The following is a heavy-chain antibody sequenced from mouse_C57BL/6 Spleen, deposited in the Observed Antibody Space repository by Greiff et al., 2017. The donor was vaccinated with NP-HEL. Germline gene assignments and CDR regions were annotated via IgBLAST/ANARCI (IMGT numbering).Heavy chain of an antibody. Sequence: QVQLQQPGAELVKPGASVKVSCKASGYTFTSNWMHWVKQRPGQGLEWIGRIHPSDSDTNYNQKFKGKATLTVDKSSSTAYMQLSSLTSEDFAVYYCAIFRLLDYDGPLFAYWGQGTLVTVSA. CDR3: AIFRLLDYDGPLFAY. CDR1: GYTFTSNW. CDR2: IHPSDSDT. D-gene: IGHD2-4*01. V-gene: IGHV1-74*01. J-gene: IGHJ3*01.